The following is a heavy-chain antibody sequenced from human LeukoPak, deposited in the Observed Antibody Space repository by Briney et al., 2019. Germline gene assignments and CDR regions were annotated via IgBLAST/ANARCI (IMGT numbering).Heavy chain of an antibody. V-gene: IGHV1-18*01. Sequence: GASVKVSCKASGYTFASYGISWVRQAPGQRLEWMGGISAYNGNTNYAQKLQGRVTMTTDKSTSTAYMELRSLRSDETAVYYCARAVTGPTGAYYYYYMDVWGKGTTVTVSS. D-gene: IGHD1-20*01. CDR1: GYTFASYG. J-gene: IGHJ6*03. CDR3: ARAVTGPTGAYYYYYMDV. CDR2: ISAYNGNT.